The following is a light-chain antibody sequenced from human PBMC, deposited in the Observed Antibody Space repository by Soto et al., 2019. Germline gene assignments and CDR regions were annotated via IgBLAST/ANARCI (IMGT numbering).Light chain of an antibody. Sequence: EIVLTQSPGTLSLSRGERATLSCRASQSVAKNYLAWYQQEPGQAPRLLIYGPSSRATGIPDRFSGSGSGTDFTLTISRLEPEDFAVYYCHQYASYPQTFGQGTKVEIK. CDR3: HQYASYPQT. J-gene: IGKJ1*01. CDR1: QSVAKNY. V-gene: IGKV3-20*01. CDR2: GPS.